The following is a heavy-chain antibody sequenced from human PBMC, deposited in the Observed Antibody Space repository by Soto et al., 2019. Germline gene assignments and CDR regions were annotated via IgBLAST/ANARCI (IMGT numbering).Heavy chain of an antibody. Sequence: QVQLQESGPGLVKPSETLSLTCPVSGGSISSYYWSWIRQSPGKGLEWIGYIYYSGSTKYNPSLKRRVTISVDTSKNQFSLKLSSVTAADTAVYYCARGRGDTAMAWYYWGQGTLVTVSS. CDR1: GGSISSYY. CDR3: ARGRGDTAMAWYY. D-gene: IGHD5-18*01. CDR2: IYYSGST. V-gene: IGHV4-59*01. J-gene: IGHJ4*02.